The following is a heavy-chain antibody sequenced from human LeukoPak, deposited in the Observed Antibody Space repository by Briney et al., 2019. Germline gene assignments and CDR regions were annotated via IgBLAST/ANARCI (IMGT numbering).Heavy chain of an antibody. CDR1: GFTFRSFA. CDR3: AKDTGQLR. D-gene: IGHD2-2*01. J-gene: IGHJ4*02. V-gene: IGHV3-23*01. Sequence: QPGGFLRLSCAASGFTFRSFAMSWVRQAPGKGLEWVSAISDSGISTYFADSVKGRFTISRDNSKNTLYLQMNSLRAEDTAVYYCAKDTGQLRWGQGTLVTDSS. CDR2: ISDSGIST.